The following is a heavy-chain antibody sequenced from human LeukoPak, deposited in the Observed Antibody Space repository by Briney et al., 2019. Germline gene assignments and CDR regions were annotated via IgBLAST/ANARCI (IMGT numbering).Heavy chain of an antibody. D-gene: IGHD3-3*01. CDR2: MSGSGYYT. V-gene: IGHV3-23*01. Sequence: GGSLRLSCAASGFAFSNFAMSWVRQAPGKGLEWVSAMSGSGYYTYYVESVKGRFTISRDNSKNTLYLHMNSLGADDTAVYYCAKMEGQRLYDYCMDVWGRGTTVTVSS. J-gene: IGHJ6*03. CDR1: GFAFSNFA. CDR3: AKMEGQRLYDYCMDV.